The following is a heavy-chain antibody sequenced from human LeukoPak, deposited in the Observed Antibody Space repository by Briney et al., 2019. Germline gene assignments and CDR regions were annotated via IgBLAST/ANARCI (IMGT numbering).Heavy chain of an antibody. CDR2: ISYDGSET. V-gene: IGHV3-30*18. Sequence: QSGGSLRLSCAASGFTFSNYGMHWVRQAPGKGLEWVAVISYDGSETHYTDSVKGGFTISRDNSKNTLYLQMTTLRADDTDVSYCPKGGYDSSWYWHFDLWGRGTLVTVS. D-gene: IGHD6-13*01. CDR1: GFTFSNYG. CDR3: PKGGYDSSWYWHFDL. J-gene: IGHJ2*01.